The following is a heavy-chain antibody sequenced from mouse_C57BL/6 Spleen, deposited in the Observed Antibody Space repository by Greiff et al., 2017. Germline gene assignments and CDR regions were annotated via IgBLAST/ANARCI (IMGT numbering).Heavy chain of an antibody. CDR3: TRIYYDYEGAFAY. J-gene: IGHJ3*01. CDR1: GFTFSDAW. V-gene: IGHV6-6*01. Sequence: EVMLVESGGGLVQPGGSMKLSCAASGFTFSDAWMDWVRQSPEKGLEWVAEIRNKANNHATYYAESVKGRFTISRDDSKSSVYLQMNSLRAEDTGIYYCTRIYYDYEGAFAYWGQGTLVTVSA. CDR2: IRNKANNHAT. D-gene: IGHD2-4*01.